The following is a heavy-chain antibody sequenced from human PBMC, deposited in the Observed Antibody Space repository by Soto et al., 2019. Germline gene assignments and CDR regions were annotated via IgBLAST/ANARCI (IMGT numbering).Heavy chain of an antibody. CDR3: ARPVSGYYYAMDV. CDR2: IYYSGST. J-gene: IGHJ6*02. Sequence: SETLSLTCTVSGGSISSRRYFWGWIRQPPGKGLEWIGSIYYSGSTYYNPSLKSRVTISVDTSKNQFSLNLSSVTAADTAVYYCARPVSGYYYAMDVWGPGTTVTVSS. D-gene: IGHD3-10*01. CDR1: GGSISSRRYF. V-gene: IGHV4-39*01.